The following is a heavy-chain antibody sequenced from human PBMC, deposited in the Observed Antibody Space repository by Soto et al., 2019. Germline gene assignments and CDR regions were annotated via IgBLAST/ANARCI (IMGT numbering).Heavy chain of an antibody. CDR2: IYYSGST. Sequence: SETLSLTCTVSGGSISSGGYYWSWIRQHPGKGLEWIGYIYYSGSTYYNPSLKSRVTISVDTSKNQFSLKLSSVTAADTAVYYCARAPRKYQLLWNDAFDIWGQGTMVTVSS. V-gene: IGHV4-31*03. J-gene: IGHJ3*02. CDR3: ARAPRKYQLLWNDAFDI. CDR1: GGSISSGGYY. D-gene: IGHD2-2*01.